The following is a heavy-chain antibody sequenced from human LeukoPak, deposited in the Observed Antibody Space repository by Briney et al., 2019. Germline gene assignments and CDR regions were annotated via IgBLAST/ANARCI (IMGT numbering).Heavy chain of an antibody. V-gene: IGHV4-59*01. J-gene: IGHJ5*02. CDR2: IYYSGST. CDR3: ARDSDYYDSSGYWPHHFDP. Sequence: SETLSLTCTVSGGSISSYYWSWIRQPPGKGLEWIGYIYYSGSTNYNPSLKSRVTISVDTSKNQFSLKLSSVTAADTAVYYCARDSDYYDSSGYWPHHFDPWGQGTLVTVSS. D-gene: IGHD3-22*01. CDR1: GGSISSYY.